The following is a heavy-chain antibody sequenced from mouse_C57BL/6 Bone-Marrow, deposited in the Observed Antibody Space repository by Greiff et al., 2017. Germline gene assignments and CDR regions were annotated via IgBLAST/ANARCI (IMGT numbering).Heavy chain of an antibody. CDR2: ISNGGGST. CDR3: ARHRELCLRWNAIDY. D-gene: IGHD1-1*02. Sequence: EVQLQESGGGLVQPGGSLKLSCAASGFTFSDYYMYWVRQTPEKRLEWVAYISNGGGSTYYPDTVKGRFTISRDNAKNTLYLQMSRLKSEDTAMYYGARHRELCLRWNAIDYWGQGTSVTVSS. J-gene: IGHJ4*01. V-gene: IGHV5-12*01. CDR1: GFTFSDYY.